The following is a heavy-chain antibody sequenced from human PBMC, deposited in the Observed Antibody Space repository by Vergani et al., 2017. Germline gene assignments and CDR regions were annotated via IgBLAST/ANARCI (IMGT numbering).Heavy chain of an antibody. V-gene: IGHV3-30*02. CDR2: IRYDGSNK. Sequence: QVQLVESGGGVVQPGGSLRLSCAASGFTFSSYGMHWVRQAPGKGLEWVAFIRYDGSNKYYADSVKGRFTISRDNSKNTLYLQMNSLRAEDTAVYYCAKGTYSESYYRDDYWGQGTLVTVSS. CDR1: GFTFSSYG. CDR3: AKGTYSESYYRDDY. J-gene: IGHJ4*02. D-gene: IGHD1-26*01.